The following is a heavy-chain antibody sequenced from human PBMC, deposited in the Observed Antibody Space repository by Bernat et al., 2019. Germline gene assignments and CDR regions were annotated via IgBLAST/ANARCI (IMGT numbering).Heavy chain of an antibody. Sequence: QVQLVQSGAEVKKPGASVKVSCKASGYTFTGYYMHWVRQAPGQVLEWMGRINPNSGGTNYAQKFQGRVTMTRDTSISTADMELSRLRSDDTAVYYCARMVQGVIITGFDCWGQGTLVTVSS. V-gene: IGHV1-2*06. CDR2: INPNSGGT. CDR1: GYTFTGYY. D-gene: IGHD3-10*01. CDR3: ARMVQGVIITGFDC. J-gene: IGHJ4*02.